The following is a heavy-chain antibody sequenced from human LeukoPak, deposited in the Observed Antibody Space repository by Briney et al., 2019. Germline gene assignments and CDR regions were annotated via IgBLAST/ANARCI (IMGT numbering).Heavy chain of an antibody. D-gene: IGHD6-6*01. CDR2: INPSGGST. Sequence: ASVKVSCKASGYTFTSYSMHWMRQAPGQGLEWMGIINPSGGSTTYAQKFQGRVTMTRDTSTSTVYMELSSLRSEDTAVYYCARDGHMASALYYFDNWGQGTLVTVSS. CDR1: GYTFTSYS. V-gene: IGHV1-46*01. CDR3: ARDGHMASALYYFDN. J-gene: IGHJ4*02.